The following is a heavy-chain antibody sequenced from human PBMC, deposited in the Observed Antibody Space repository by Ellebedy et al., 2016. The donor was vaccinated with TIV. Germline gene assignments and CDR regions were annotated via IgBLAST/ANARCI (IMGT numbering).Heavy chain of an antibody. D-gene: IGHD6-13*01. V-gene: IGHV4-34*01. CDR3: ARGSSLVNFDY. J-gene: IGHJ4*02. CDR2: INHSGGT. CDR1: GGSFSGYY. Sequence: SETLSLTCAVYGGSFSGYYWSWIRQPPGKGLEWIGEINHSGGTNYNPSLKSRVTISVDTSKNQFSLKLSSVTAADTAVYYCARGSSLVNFDYWGQGTLVTVSS.